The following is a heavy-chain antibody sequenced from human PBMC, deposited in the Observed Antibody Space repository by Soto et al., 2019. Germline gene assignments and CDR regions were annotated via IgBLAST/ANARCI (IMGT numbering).Heavy chain of an antibody. CDR2: IIHILGIA. J-gene: IGHJ4*02. V-gene: IGHV1-69*10. Sequence: ASVKVSCKASGGTFSSYAISWVRQAPGQGLEWMGGIIHILGIANYAQKFQGRVTITADKSTSTAYMELSSLRSEDTAVYYCARAPQDLDYGGNYYFDYWGQGTLVTVSS. CDR1: GGTFSSYA. D-gene: IGHD4-17*01. CDR3: ARAPQDLDYGGNYYFDY.